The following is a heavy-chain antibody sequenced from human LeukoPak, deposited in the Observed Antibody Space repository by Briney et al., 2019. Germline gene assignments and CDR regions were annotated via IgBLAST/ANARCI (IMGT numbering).Heavy chain of an antibody. CDR3: TRRAYTYDSYFFDH. Sequence: SETLSLTCAVYDGSFNFYYWTWIRQSPAKGLEWIGEINHSGGTMYNPSLKSRVTMSVDTSKSQFSLKLTSVTAADTAVYYCTRRAYTYDSYFFDHWGLGTLVTVSS. J-gene: IGHJ4*02. CDR1: DGSFNFYY. CDR2: INHSGGT. V-gene: IGHV4-34*01. D-gene: IGHD5-18*01.